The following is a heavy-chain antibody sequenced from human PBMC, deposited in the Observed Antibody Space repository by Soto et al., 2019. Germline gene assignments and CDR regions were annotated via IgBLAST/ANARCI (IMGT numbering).Heavy chain of an antibody. CDR3: AREGASGFGMDV. CDR1: GGSIRSYY. J-gene: IGHJ6*02. D-gene: IGHD1-26*01. V-gene: IGHV4-4*07. Sequence: PSETLSLTCTVSGGSIRSYYWSWVRQPAGKALEWIGRVYTTGSTNYNPSLRRRVSISVDTSKNQFSLTVAAVTAADTAVYYCAREGASGFGMDVWGQGTTVTVSS. CDR2: VYTTGST.